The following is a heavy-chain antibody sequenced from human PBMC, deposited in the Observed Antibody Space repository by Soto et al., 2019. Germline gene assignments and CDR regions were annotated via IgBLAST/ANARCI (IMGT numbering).Heavy chain of an antibody. V-gene: IGHV4-59*01. Sequence: SETLSLTCTVSGGSISSYYWSWIRQPPGKGLEWIGYIYYSGSTNYNPSLKSRVTISVDTSKNQFSLKLSSVTAADTAVYYCARGGGELPPDYWGQGTLVTVSS. CDR1: GGSISSYY. D-gene: IGHD1-26*01. CDR3: ARGGGELPPDY. J-gene: IGHJ4*02. CDR2: IYYSGST.